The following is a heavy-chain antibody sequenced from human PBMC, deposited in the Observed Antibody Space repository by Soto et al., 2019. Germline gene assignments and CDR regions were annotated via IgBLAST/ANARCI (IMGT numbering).Heavy chain of an antibody. CDR3: ARGRCSSSNCQLDY. V-gene: IGHV3-48*03. Sequence: XVSLLLSGVVSGFTFSTYEMNWVRQAPGKGLEWVSYITARGSITYYAASVKGRFTTSRDNAKDSVYLEIDSLRPEDTAMYYCARGRCSSSNCQLDYWGQGALVTVSS. D-gene: IGHD4-4*01. J-gene: IGHJ4*02. CDR1: GFTFSTYE. CDR2: ITARGSIT.